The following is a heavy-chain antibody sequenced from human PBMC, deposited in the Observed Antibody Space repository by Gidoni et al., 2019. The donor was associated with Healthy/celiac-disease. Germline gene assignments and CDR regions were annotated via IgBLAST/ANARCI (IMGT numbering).Heavy chain of an antibody. CDR2: IYTSGST. CDR3: ARAPSIAALPALYYFDY. J-gene: IGHJ4*02. CDR1: GGSISSYY. D-gene: IGHD6-6*01. V-gene: IGHV4-4*07. Sequence: QVQLQESGPGLVKPSETLSLTCTVPGGSISSYYWSWIRQPAGKGLEWIGRIYTSGSTNYNPSLKSRVTMSVDTSKNQFSLKLSSVTAADTAVYYCARAPSIAALPALYYFDYWGQGTLVTVSS.